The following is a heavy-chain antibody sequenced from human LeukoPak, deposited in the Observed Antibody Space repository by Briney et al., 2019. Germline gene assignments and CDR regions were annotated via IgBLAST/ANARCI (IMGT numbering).Heavy chain of an antibody. J-gene: IGHJ4*02. CDR3: ARAAVAGYFDS. D-gene: IGHD6-19*01. CDR1: GGSISSSSYY. Sequence: SETLSLTCTVSGGSISSSSYYWGWVRQPPGKGLEWVGSIYYSGSTYNNPSRKSRVTISVDTTKNQFSLKLSSVTAADTAVYYCARAAVAGYFDSWGQGTLVTVSS. V-gene: IGHV4-39*07. CDR2: IYYSGST.